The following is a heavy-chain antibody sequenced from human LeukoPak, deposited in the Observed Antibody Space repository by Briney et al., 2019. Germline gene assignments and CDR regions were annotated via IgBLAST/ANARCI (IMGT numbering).Heavy chain of an antibody. CDR3: ARGGLGDWFDP. CDR1: GGSISSYY. Sequence: SETLSLTCTVSGGSISSYYWSWIWQPPGKGLDWIGYIYTSGSTNYNPSLKSRVSISVNTSKNQFSLKLRSGTAADTAVYYCARGGLGDWFDPWCQETLVTVSS. CDR2: IYTSGST. J-gene: IGHJ5*02. V-gene: IGHV4-4*09.